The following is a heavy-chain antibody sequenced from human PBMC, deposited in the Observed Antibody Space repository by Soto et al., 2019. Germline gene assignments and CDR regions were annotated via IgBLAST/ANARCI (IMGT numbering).Heavy chain of an antibody. J-gene: IGHJ5*02. CDR1: GGSISSSNYY. Sequence: QLQLRESGPGLVKPSETLSLTCTVSGGSISSSNYYWAWIRQSPGKGLEWIGSVYYNGFTYYNPSLKSLVTLSVDTSKNQFSLKLTSVTAADTAVYYCASMGDFWSGPGELDPWGQGTLVTVSS. D-gene: IGHD3-3*01. CDR3: ASMGDFWSGPGELDP. V-gene: IGHV4-39*01. CDR2: VYYNGFT.